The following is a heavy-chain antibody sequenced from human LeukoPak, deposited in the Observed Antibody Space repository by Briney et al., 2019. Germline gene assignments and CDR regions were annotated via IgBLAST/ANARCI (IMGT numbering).Heavy chain of an antibody. J-gene: IGHJ4*02. CDR2: ISSSSSTI. CDR3: ARSNYGSGPSFDY. CDR1: GFTLSSYS. D-gene: IGHD3-10*01. Sequence: GGSLRLSCAASGFTLSSYSMNWVRQAPGKGLEWVSYISSSSSTIYYADSVKGRFTISRDNAKNSLYLQMNSLRDEDTAVYYCARSNYGSGPSFDYWGQGTLVTVSS. V-gene: IGHV3-48*02.